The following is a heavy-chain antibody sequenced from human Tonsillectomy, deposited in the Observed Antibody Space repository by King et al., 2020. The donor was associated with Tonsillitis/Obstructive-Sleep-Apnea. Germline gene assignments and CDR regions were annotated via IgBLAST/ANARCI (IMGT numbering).Heavy chain of an antibody. J-gene: IGHJ3*02. V-gene: IGHV4-39*01. CDR1: GGSISSSSYY. CDR2: MYYSGST. CDR3: ASPEEELLTQGAFAI. Sequence: QLQESGPGLVKPSETLSLTCTVSGGSISSSSYYWGWIRQPPGKGLEWIGSMYYSGSTYCNPFLRGRVTISVDTSKNQFSLKVNSVTAADTAVYYCASPEEELLTQGAFAIWGQGTMVTVSS. D-gene: IGHD1-26*01.